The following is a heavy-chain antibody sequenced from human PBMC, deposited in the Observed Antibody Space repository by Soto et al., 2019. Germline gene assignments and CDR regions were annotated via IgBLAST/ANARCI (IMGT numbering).Heavy chain of an antibody. Sequence: QVQLVQSGAEVKKPGSSVKVSCKASGGNFRSQSISISWVRQAPGQGLEWMGRIIPVLGVANYAQKFRGRITINADKSTSTVHVEIRSLRSEDTPTYYCARNRDVAAPGTVEPNYYYGMGVWGQGTTVTVSS. CDR1: GGNFRSQS. V-gene: IGHV1-69*02. CDR3: ARNRDVAAPGTVEPNYYYGMGV. D-gene: IGHD6-13*01. J-gene: IGHJ6*02. CDR2: IIPVLGVA.